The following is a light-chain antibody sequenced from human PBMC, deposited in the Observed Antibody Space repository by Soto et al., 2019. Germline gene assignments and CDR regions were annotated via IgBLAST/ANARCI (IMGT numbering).Light chain of an antibody. CDR2: EVT. J-gene: IGLJ2*01. Sequence: QSALTQPPSASGSPGQSVTIPCTGTSIDVGDYNYVSWYQQHPGKAPKLMIFEVTRRPSGVPDRFSGSRSGNTASLTFSGLQAEDEADYYCSSYAGSNNLLFGGGTKLTVL. CDR1: SIDVGDYNY. V-gene: IGLV2-8*01. CDR3: SSYAGSNNLL.